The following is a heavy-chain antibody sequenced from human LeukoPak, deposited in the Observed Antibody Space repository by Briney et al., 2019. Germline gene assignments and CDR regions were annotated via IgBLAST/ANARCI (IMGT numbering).Heavy chain of an antibody. J-gene: IGHJ4*02. D-gene: IGHD3-3*01. Sequence: PGGSLRLSCAASGFTFSSYRMHWVRQAPGKGLVWVSRINTDGSSTSYADSVKGRFTISRDNAKNTLYLQMNSLRAEDTAVYYCARAETYYDFWSRYWGQGTLVTVSS. V-gene: IGHV3-74*01. CDR3: ARAETYYDFWSRY. CDR1: GFTFSSYR. CDR2: INTDGSST.